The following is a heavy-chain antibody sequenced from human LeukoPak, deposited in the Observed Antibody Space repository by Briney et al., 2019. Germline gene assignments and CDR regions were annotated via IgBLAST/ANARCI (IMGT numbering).Heavy chain of an antibody. V-gene: IGHV1-2*02. CDR3: ARGSTLASPGAVPNDY. CDR2: INPNSGGT. CDR1: AYTFTGYY. J-gene: IGHJ4*02. D-gene: IGHD6-13*01. Sequence: ASVKVSCKASAYTFTGYYMHWVRQAPGQGLEWMGWINPNSGGTNYAQKFQGRVTMTRDTSISTAYMELTSLKSDDTAVYFCARGSTLASPGAVPNDYWGQGTLVTVSS.